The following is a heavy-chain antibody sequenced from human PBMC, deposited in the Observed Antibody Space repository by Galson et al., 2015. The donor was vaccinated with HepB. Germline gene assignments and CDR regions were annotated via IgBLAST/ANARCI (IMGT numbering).Heavy chain of an antibody. CDR1: GFTFSSYG. CDR2: IWYDGSNK. V-gene: IGHV3-33*08. J-gene: IGHJ6*03. CDR3: GRDTRSLYMGV. Sequence: SLRLSCAASGFTFSSYGMHWVRQAPGKGLEWVAVIWYDGSNKYYADSVKGRFQISRDNSRNTLYLQMNGLRAEDTAVYYCGRDTRSLYMGVWGEGTTVTVSS.